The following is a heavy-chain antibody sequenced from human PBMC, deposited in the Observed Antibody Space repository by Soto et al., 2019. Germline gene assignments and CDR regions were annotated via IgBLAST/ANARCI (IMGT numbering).Heavy chain of an antibody. V-gene: IGHV1-69*12. CDR1: GGTFSSYA. D-gene: IGHD5-12*01. J-gene: IGHJ4*02. Sequence: QVQLVQSGAEVRQPASSVKVSCKTSGGTFSSYAISWVRQAPGQGLEWMGGIVPIVDTSTYAQKFQGRVTITADESTSTVYMELSSLRSDDTAVYYGVGVVAIPGYPDNWGQGTLVTVSS. CDR3: VGVVAIPGYPDN. CDR2: IVPIVDTS.